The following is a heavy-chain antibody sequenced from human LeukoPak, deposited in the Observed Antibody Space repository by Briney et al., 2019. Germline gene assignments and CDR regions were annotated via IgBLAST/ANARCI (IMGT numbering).Heavy chain of an antibody. CDR2: ISYDGSNK. V-gene: IGHV3-30*18. D-gene: IGHD3-22*01. CDR3: AKDLRTMIVVAGMDV. J-gene: IGHJ6*02. CDR1: GFTFSSYG. Sequence: GGSLRLSCAASGFTFSSYGMHWVRQAPGKGLEWMAVISYDGSNKYYADSVKGRFTISRDNSKNTLYLQMNSLRAEDTAVYYCAKDLRTMIVVAGMDVWGQGTTVTVSS.